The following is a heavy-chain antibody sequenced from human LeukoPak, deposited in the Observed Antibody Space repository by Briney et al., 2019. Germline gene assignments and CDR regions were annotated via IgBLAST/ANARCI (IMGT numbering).Heavy chain of an antibody. CDR2: IYHSGST. J-gene: IGHJ4*02. CDR1: GGSISSGGYY. V-gene: IGHV4-30-2*01. CDR3: ARVLQFIAAAGRDTLNYFDY. Sequence: SQTLSLTCTVSGGSISSGGYYWSWVRQPPGKGLEWIGYIYHSGSTYYNPSLKSRVTISVDRSKNQFSLKLSSVTAADTAVYYCARVLQFIAAAGRDTLNYFDYWGQGTLVTVSS. D-gene: IGHD6-13*01.